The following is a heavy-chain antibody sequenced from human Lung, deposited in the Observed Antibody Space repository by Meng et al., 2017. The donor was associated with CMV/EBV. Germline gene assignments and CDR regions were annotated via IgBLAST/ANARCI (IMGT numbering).Heavy chain of an antibody. CDR2: INPNSGGT. CDR1: GYTFTGYH. Sequence: ASXXVSXKASGYTFTGYHIHWVRQAPGQGLEWMGWINPNSGGTKYAHKFQGRVAMSRDTSINTAYMDLSRLTSDDTAVYYCARTQLPAHTGSYRYYYYYAMDVXDQGTTTVSS. J-gene: IGHJ6*02. D-gene: IGHD1-26*01. V-gene: IGHV1-2*07. CDR3: ARTQLPAHTGSYRYYYYYAMDV.